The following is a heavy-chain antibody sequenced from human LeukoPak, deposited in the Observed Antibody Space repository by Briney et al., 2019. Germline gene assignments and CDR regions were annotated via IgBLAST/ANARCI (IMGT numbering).Heavy chain of an antibody. J-gene: IGHJ4*02. D-gene: IGHD6-19*01. V-gene: IGHV3-66*01. CDR1: GFTVSSNY. CDR3: AKGGYSSGSYFDY. Sequence: GGSLRLSCAASGFTVSSNYMSWVRQAPGKGLEWVSVIYSGGSTYYADSVKGRFTISRDNSKNTLYLQMNSLRAEDTAVYYCAKGGYSSGSYFDYWGQGTLVTVSS. CDR2: IYSGGST.